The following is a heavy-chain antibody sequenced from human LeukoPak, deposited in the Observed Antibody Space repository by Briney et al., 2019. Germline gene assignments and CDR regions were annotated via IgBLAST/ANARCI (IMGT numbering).Heavy chain of an antibody. J-gene: IGHJ3*02. Sequence: GGSLRLSCAASGFTFSNAWMSWVRQAPGKGLEWVGRIKSKTDGGTTDYAAPVKGRFTISRDDSKNTLYLQMNSLKTEDTAVYYCTTEALPYYYYDSSGPPSGRPLDAFDIWGQGTMVTVSS. CDR1: GFTFSNAW. D-gene: IGHD3-22*01. CDR3: TTEALPYYYYDSSGPPSGRPLDAFDI. V-gene: IGHV3-15*01. CDR2: IKSKTDGGTT.